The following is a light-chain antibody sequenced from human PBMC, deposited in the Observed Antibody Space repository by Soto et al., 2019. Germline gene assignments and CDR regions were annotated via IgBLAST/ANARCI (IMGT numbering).Light chain of an antibody. J-gene: IGKJ2*01. CDR1: QDIRNY. V-gene: IGKV1-33*01. CDR3: QLYDTAPPFT. Sequence: DMQLTQSPSSLSASIGDRVTITCQASQDIRNYLNWYQQKPGKAPKVLIYEASTLDTGVPSRFSGSGSGTDFTLTITSRQPEDIATYYCQLYDTAPPFTFGQGTKLEIK. CDR2: EAS.